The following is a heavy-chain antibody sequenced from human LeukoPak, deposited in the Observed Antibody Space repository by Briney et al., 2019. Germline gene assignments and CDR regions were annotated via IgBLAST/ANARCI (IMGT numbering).Heavy chain of an antibody. Sequence: GSLRLSSAAPRFTFSSDAMYWVRQAPGKGLEWVSCLEASDVITYYADSVKGRLTTSRDNSKNTLYLQMSSLRAEDTAVYYCAKGSVSGWYGWFDPWGQGTLLTVSS. CDR2: LEASDVIT. V-gene: IGHV3-23*01. CDR3: AKGSVSGWYGWFDP. D-gene: IGHD6-19*01. CDR1: RFTFSSDA. J-gene: IGHJ5*02.